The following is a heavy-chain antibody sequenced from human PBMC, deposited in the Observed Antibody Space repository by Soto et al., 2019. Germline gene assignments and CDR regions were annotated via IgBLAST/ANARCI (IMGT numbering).Heavy chain of an antibody. Sequence: QVPLVESGGGVIQPGKSLRLSCAASGFAFSADAMHWVRQAPGKGLEWVAVLWADGSRQFYLDSVKGRFSISSDNSKNTLYLQMNNLKIYATAMYFCVRGLCYWVLSDNGGQGTLVSVSS. CDR1: GFAFSADA. J-gene: IGHJ4*02. CDR2: LWADGSRQ. D-gene: IGHD2-21*02. V-gene: IGHV3-33*01. CDR3: VRGLCYWVLSDN.